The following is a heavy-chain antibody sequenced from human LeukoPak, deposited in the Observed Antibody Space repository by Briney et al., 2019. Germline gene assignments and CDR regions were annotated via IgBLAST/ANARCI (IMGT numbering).Heavy chain of an antibody. Sequence: ASVTVSCKASGYTFTRYYMHWVRQAPGQGLEWMGIINPSGGSTSYAQKFQGRVTMTRDTSTSTVYMELSSLRSEDTAVYYCARDNHNYGMDVWGQGTTVTVSS. J-gene: IGHJ6*02. CDR2: INPSGGST. CDR3: ARDNHNYGMDV. V-gene: IGHV1-46*01. D-gene: IGHD1-14*01. CDR1: GYTFTRYY.